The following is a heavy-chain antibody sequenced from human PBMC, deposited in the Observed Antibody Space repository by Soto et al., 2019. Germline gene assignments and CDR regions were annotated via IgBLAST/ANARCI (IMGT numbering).Heavy chain of an antibody. J-gene: IGHJ6*03. CDR1: GYTLTELS. CDR2: FDPEDGET. CDR3: ATDYLSRPRAYYYYMDV. V-gene: IGHV1-24*01. D-gene: IGHD3-10*01. Sequence: GASVKVSCKVSGYTLTELSMHWVRQAPGKGLEWMGGFDPEDGETIYAQKFQGRVTMTEDTSTDTAYMELSSLRSEDTAVYYCATDYLSRPRAYYYYMDVWGKGTTVTVSS.